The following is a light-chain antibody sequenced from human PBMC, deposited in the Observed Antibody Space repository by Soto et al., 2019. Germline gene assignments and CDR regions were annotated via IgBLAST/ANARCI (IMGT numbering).Light chain of an antibody. J-gene: IGLJ1*01. Sequence: QSVLTQPASVSGSPGQSITISCTGTSSDVGGYNYVSWYQQHPGKAPKLMIYDVSNRPSGVSNRFSGSKSGNTASLTISGLQAEDKADYYCSSYTSSSIYVFGTGTKLTVL. V-gene: IGLV2-14*01. CDR1: SSDVGGYNY. CDR3: SSYTSSSIYV. CDR2: DVS.